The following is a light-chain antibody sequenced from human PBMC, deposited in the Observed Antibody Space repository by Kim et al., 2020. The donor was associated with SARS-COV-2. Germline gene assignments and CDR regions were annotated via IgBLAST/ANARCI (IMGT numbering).Light chain of an antibody. J-gene: IGKJ4*01. V-gene: IGKV1-5*01. CDR2: GAS. CDR1: QSISTW. Sequence: SASVGDRVTITCRASQSISTWLAWYQQKPGKTPDLLIYGASSLESGVPSRFSGSGSGTEFTLTISSLQPDDFATYYCQQYNGYPLTFGGGTKVEI. CDR3: QQYNGYPLT.